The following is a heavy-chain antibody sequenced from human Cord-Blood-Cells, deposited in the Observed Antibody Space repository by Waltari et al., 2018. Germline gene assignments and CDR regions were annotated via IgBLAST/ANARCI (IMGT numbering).Heavy chain of an antibody. CDR3: AREAQELASFDY. V-gene: IGHV4-34*01. D-gene: IGHD1-26*01. CDR1: GGSFSGYY. J-gene: IGHJ4*02. Sequence: QVQLQQWGAGLLKPSETLSLTCTVYGGSFSGYYWSWIRQPPGKGLEWIGEINHSGSTNYNRSLKSRVTISVDTSKNQFSLKLSSVTAADTAVYYCAREAQELASFDYWGQGTLVTVSS. CDR2: INHSGST.